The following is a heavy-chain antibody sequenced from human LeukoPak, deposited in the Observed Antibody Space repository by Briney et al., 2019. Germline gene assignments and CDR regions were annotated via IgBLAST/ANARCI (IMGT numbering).Heavy chain of an antibody. V-gene: IGHV3-73*01. J-gene: IGHJ1*01. CDR3: SRADDYDDYERHFQD. D-gene: IGHD4-17*01. CDR2: IRSKTKSYAT. Sequence: GGSLRLSCAASGFTLSGSAMHWVRQASGRGLEWVGRIRSKTKSYATAYVASVKGRFSVSRDDSKNTAYLQMNGLKTEDTGVYYCSRADDYDDYERHFQDWGQGTLVTVSS. CDR1: GFTLSGSA.